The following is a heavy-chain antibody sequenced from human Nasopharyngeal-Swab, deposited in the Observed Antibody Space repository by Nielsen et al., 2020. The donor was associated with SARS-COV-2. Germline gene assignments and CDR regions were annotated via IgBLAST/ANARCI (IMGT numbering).Heavy chain of an antibody. CDR3: ARDSGDYGGNPQYYYYGMDV. CDR2: IWYDGSNK. CDR1: GFTFSSYG. D-gene: IGHD4-23*01. J-gene: IGHJ6*02. Sequence: GESLKNSCAASGFTFSSYGMHWVRQAPGKGLEWVAVIWYDGSNKYYADSVKGRFTISRDNSKDTLYLQMNSLRAEDTAVYYCARDSGDYGGNPQYYYYGMDVWGQGTTVTVSS. V-gene: IGHV3-33*01.